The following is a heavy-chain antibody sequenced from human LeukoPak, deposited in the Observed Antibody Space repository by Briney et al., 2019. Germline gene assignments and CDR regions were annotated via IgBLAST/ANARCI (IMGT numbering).Heavy chain of an antibody. CDR2: ISYDGSNK. J-gene: IGHJ4*02. CDR1: GFTFSSYA. V-gene: IGHV3-30-3*02. D-gene: IGHD3-10*01. Sequence: PGRSLRLSCAASGFTFSSYAMHWVRQAPGKGLEWVAVISYDGSNKYYADSVKGRFTISRDNSKNTLYLQMNSLRAEDTAVYYCAKNAGRVTIHFDYWGQGTLVTVSS. CDR3: AKNAGRVTIHFDY.